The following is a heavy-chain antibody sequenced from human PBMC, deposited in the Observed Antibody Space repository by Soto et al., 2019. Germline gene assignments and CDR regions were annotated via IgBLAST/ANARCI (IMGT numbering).Heavy chain of an antibody. Sequence: PGGSLRLSCAASGFTFSSYAVHWVRQAPGKGLEWVSGISWNSGSIGYADSVKGRFTISRDNAKNSLYLQMNSLRAEDTALYYCAKVAVRDSSGYPYYFDYWGQGTLVTVSS. J-gene: IGHJ4*02. CDR2: ISWNSGSI. CDR3: AKVAVRDSSGYPYYFDY. CDR1: GFTFSSYA. V-gene: IGHV3-9*01. D-gene: IGHD3-22*01.